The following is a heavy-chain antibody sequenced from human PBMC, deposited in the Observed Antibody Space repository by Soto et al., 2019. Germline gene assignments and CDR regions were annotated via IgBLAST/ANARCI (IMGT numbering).Heavy chain of an antibody. CDR3: AHQGPEDWPLDY. CDR1: GFSLSTSGVG. J-gene: IGHJ4*02. CDR2: IYWDDDK. Sequence: QITLKESGPTLVKPTQTLTLTCTFSGFSLSTSGVGVGWIRQSPGKALEWLAVIYWDDDKRYSPSLKSRLSXXKXXSKNQVVLTMTNMDPVDTATYYCAHQGPEDWPLDYWGQGTLVTVSS. V-gene: IGHV2-5*02. D-gene: IGHD3-9*01.